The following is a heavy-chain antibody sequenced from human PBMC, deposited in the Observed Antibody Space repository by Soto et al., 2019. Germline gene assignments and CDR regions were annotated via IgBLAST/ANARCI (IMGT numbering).Heavy chain of an antibody. J-gene: IGHJ5*02. CDR2: IWYDGSNK. CDR1: GFTFSSYG. CDR3: ARDGGCRDGYTVGCNCCDP. Sequence: QVQLVESGGGVVQPGRSLRLSCAASGFTFSSYGMHWVRQAPGKGLEWVAVIWYDGSNKYYADSVKGRFTISRDNSKNTLYLQMNSLRAEDTAVYYCARDGGCRDGYTVGCNCCDPWGQGTLVTVSS. D-gene: IGHD5-12*01. V-gene: IGHV3-33*01.